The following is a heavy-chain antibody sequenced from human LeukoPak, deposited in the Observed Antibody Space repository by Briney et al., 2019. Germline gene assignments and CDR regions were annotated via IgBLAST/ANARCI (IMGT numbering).Heavy chain of an antibody. CDR3: ATFDLT. CDR2: INQDGSQK. Sequence: GGSLRLSCAASGFSFSSSWMSWVRQAPGKGLEWVAEINQDGSQKYNVDSVRGRFTISRGNARSSLYLQMNSLRAEDTALYYCATFDLTWGQGTLVTVSS. J-gene: IGHJ4*02. CDR1: GFSFSSSW. D-gene: IGHD3-9*01. V-gene: IGHV3-7*01.